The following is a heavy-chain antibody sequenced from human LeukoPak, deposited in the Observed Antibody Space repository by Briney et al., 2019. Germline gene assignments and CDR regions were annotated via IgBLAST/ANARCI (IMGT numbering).Heavy chain of an antibody. J-gene: IGHJ4*02. CDR2: IRSKAYGGTT. CDR1: GFTFGDYA. D-gene: IGHD2-15*01. V-gene: IGHV3-49*04. CDR3: TRVVAWVLYYFDY. Sequence: GGSLRLSCTASGFTFGDYAMSWVRQAPGKGLEWVGFIRSKAYGGTTEYAASVKGRFTISRDDSKSIAYLQMNSLKTEDTAVYYCTRVVAWVLYYFDYWGQGTLVTVSS.